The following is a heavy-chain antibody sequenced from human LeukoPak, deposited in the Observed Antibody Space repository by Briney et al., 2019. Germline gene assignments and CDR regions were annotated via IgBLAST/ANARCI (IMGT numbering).Heavy chain of an antibody. D-gene: IGHD3-22*01. CDR3: AREHYYDSSGLFDY. V-gene: IGHV3-30*04. Sequence: PGGSLRLSCAASGFTFSSYAMHWVRQAPGKGLECVAVISYDGTNKYYADSVKGRFTISRDNSKNTLYLQMNSLRAEDTAVYYCAREHYYDSSGLFDYWGQGTLVTVSS. CDR2: ISYDGTNK. J-gene: IGHJ4*02. CDR1: GFTFSSYA.